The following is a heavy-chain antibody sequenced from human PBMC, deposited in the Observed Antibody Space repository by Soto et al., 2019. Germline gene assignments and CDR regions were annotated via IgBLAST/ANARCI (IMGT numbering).Heavy chain of an antibody. Sequence: PWRSRRLSCAASAFTFCDYGMHWVRQAPRNGLEWVAVITYEGGSNNYADMVKDRFRVTRDQSKSTVDLHMNSLRAEDTAVYYCAWGWPGYSGGMPPFDLWGQGTMVAVSS. V-gene: IGHV3-30*03. CDR3: AWGWPGYSGGMPPFDL. CDR2: ITYEGGSN. D-gene: IGHD1-26*01. CDR1: AFTFCDYG. J-gene: IGHJ3*01.